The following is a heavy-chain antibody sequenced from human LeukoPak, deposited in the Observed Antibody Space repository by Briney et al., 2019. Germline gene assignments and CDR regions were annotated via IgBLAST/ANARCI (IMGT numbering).Heavy chain of an antibody. CDR2: IYYSGST. CDR3: ARQSSSSWSGAFDI. CDR1: GASVSNYY. D-gene: IGHD6-13*01. Sequence: PSETLSLTCTVSGASVSNYYWSWIRQPPGMGLECLGYIYYSGSTNYNPSLKSRVTISVDTSKNQFSLKLTSVTAADTAVYYCARQSSSSWSGAFDIWGQGTMVTVSS. V-gene: IGHV4-59*02. J-gene: IGHJ3*02.